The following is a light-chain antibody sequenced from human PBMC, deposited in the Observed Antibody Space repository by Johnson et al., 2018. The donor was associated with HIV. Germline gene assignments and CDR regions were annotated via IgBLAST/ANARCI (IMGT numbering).Light chain of an antibody. Sequence: QSVLTQPPSVSAAPGQKVTISCSGSSSNIGNNYVSWYQQLPGTAPKLLIYENHKRPSGIPDRFSGSKSGTSATLGITGLQTGDEADYYCGTWDSSLSADFDVFGTGTNVTVL. CDR2: ENH. V-gene: IGLV1-51*02. J-gene: IGLJ1*01. CDR3: GTWDSSLSADFDV. CDR1: SSNIGNNY.